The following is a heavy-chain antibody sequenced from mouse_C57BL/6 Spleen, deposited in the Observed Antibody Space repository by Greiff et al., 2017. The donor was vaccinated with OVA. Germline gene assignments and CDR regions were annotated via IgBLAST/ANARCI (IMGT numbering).Heavy chain of an antibody. J-gene: IGHJ3*01. CDR3: ARGTGTIYFAD. V-gene: IGHV1-69*01. Sequence: QVQLQQPGAELVMPGASVKLSCKASGYTFTSYWMNWVKQRPGQGLEWIGEIDPSDSYTNYNQKLKGTSTLTVDKSSSTAYMQLSSLTSEDSAVYYCARGTGTIYFADWGQGTLVTVAA. CDR2: IDPSDSYT. CDR1: GYTFTSYW. D-gene: IGHD4-1*01.